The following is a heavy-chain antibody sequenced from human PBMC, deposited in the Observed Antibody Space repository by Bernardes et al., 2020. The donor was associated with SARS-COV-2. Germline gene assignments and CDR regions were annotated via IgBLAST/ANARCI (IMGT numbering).Heavy chain of an antibody. D-gene: IGHD3-16*02. CDR1: GFTFNTYW. CDR2: IKEDGSEK. J-gene: IGHJ4*02. V-gene: IGHV3-7*04. CDR3: ARNSYDYVWGSYRYNWDYFDY. Sequence: GGSLRLSCVVSGFTFNTYWMSWVRQAPGKGLEWVANIKEDGSEKYYVDSVKGRFTISRDNAKNSLYLQMNSLRAEDTAVYYCARNSYDYVWGSYRYNWDYFDYWGQGTLVTVSS.